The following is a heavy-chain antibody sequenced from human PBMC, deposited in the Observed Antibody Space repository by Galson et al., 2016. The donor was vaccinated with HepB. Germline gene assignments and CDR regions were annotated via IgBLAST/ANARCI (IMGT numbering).Heavy chain of an antibody. CDR2: INSDGSST. J-gene: IGHJ4*02. CDR3: ARGHDANSFILDY. CDR1: GLTFSSYW. Sequence: SLRLSCAASGLTFSSYWMNWFRQAPGKGLVWVSRINSDGSSTTYADSVKGRFTISRDNAKNTLYLQMSSLRAEDTAVYYCARGHDANSFILDYWGQGTLVTVSS. V-gene: IGHV3-74*01. D-gene: IGHD3-3*02.